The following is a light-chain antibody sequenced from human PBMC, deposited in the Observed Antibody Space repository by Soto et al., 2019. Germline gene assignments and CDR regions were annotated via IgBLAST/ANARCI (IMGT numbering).Light chain of an antibody. CDR3: QEYNSGPALT. CDR2: AAS. V-gene: IGKV1-27*01. CDR1: QGISNY. Sequence: DIQMTQSPSSLSASVGDRVTITCRASQGISNYLAWYQQKPGKVPNLLIYAASISQSGVPSRFSGSGSGTDFTLTISGLQPEDVASYYCQEYNSGPALTFGGGTKVEIK. J-gene: IGKJ4*01.